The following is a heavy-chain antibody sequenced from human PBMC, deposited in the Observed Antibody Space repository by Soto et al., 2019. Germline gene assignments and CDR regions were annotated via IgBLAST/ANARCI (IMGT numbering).Heavy chain of an antibody. CDR3: AKRGHYDMLTGQGGFDP. Sequence: SEMLSLTCTVSGFSINTNYYWGWIRQPPGKGLEWIGSIWHSGSVYYNPSLKSRVTMSIDTSKNEFSLRLNSMTAADTALYYCAKRGHYDMLTGQGGFDPWDQGTLVTVSS. D-gene: IGHD3-9*01. CDR2: IWHSGSV. CDR1: GFSINTNYY. J-gene: IGHJ5*02. V-gene: IGHV4-38-2*02.